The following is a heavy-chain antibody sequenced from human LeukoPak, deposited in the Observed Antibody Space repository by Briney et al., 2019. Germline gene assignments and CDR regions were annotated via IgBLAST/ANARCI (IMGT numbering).Heavy chain of an antibody. V-gene: IGHV4-39*07. CDR2: VYYSGSA. D-gene: IGHD5-24*01. CDR3: ARGRRDGYMLLWEDY. J-gene: IGHJ4*02. Sequence: SETLSLTSTVSGASITSNSYYWGSIRQPPGDGVEWIGSVYYSGSAYYNPSLNSLATISVDTPKNQVSLKQSSVTAADAAVYYCARGRRDGYMLLWEDYWGQGTLVTVSS. CDR1: GASITSNSYY.